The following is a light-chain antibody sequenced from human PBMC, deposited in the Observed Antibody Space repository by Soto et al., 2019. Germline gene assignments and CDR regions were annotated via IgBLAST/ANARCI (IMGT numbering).Light chain of an antibody. Sequence: QSALTQPPPVSGAPGQRVTISCTGSSSNIGAGYDVHWYQQLPGTAPKLLIYGNNNRPSGVPDRFSGSKSGTSASLAITGLQAEDEADYYCLSYDSSLSGSRVFGGGTKVTVL. CDR2: GNN. V-gene: IGLV1-40*01. CDR1: SSNIGAGYD. CDR3: LSYDSSLSGSRV. J-gene: IGLJ2*01.